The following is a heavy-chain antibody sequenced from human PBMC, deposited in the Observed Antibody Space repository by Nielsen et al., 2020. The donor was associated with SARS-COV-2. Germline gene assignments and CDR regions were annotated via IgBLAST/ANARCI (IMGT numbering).Heavy chain of an antibody. Sequence: WVRQAPGQGLEWMGWISTYNGNTIYAQRVQGRVTMTTDTSTDTAYMELRSLRSDDTAVYYCAREGGIIETSYTRTGSHFDYWGQGTQVTVSS. V-gene: IGHV1-18*01. D-gene: IGHD3-10*01. CDR3: AREGGIIETSYTRTGSHFDY. CDR2: ISTYNGNT. J-gene: IGHJ4*02.